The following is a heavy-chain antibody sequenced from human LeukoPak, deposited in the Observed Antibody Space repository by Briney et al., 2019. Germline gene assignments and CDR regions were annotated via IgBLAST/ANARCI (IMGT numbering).Heavy chain of an antibody. CDR2: IYPGDSDT. J-gene: IGHJ2*01. V-gene: IGHV5-51*01. CDR1: GYSFTSYW. Sequence: GESLKISCKGSGYSFTSYWIGWVRQMPGKGLEWMGIIYPGDSDTRYSPSFQGQVTISADKSISTAYLQWSSLKASDTAMFYCARPRRYSGSYYRSWYFDLWGRGTLVTVSS. CDR3: ARPRRYSGSYYRSWYFDL. D-gene: IGHD1-26*01.